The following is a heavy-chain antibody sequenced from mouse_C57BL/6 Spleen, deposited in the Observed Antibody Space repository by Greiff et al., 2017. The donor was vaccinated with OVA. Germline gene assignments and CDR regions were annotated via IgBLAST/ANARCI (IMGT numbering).Heavy chain of an antibody. CDR3: ARRGWLPFYYVMDY. J-gene: IGHJ4*01. Sequence: VQLQQSGPELVKPGASVKIPCKASGYTFTDYNMDWVKQSHGKSLEWIGDINPNNGGTIYNQKFKGKATLTVDKSSSTAYMELRSLTSEDTAVDYWARRGWLPFYYVMDYWGQGTSVTVSS. CDR2: INPNNGGT. CDR1: GYTFTDYN. V-gene: IGHV1-18*01. D-gene: IGHD2-2*01.